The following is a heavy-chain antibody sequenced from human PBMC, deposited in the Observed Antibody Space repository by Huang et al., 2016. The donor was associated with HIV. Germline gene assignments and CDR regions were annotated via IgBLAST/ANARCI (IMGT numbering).Heavy chain of an antibody. D-gene: IGHD6-13*01. J-gene: IGHJ4*02. CDR1: GFTFSSYG. CDR3: AKGGSAAAVLDF. CDR2: ISDDAKTK. V-gene: IGHV3-30*18. Sequence: QVQLVESVGGVVQPGRSLRIFCAASGFTFSSYGMHWVRQAPGKGREWVAVISDDAKTKYYADSVKGRFSISRDNSKTTVYLQLNSLRLEDTAVYYCAKGGSAAAVLDFWGQGTLVTVSS.